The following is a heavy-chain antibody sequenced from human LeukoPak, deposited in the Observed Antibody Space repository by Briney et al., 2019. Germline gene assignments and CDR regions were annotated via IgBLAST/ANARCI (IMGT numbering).Heavy chain of an antibody. CDR1: GFIFSNYW. D-gene: IGHD5-12*01. J-gene: IGHJ4*02. Sequence: PGGSLRLSCAASGFIFSNYWMDWLRQTPGRGLEWVANIKQDGREKYYVESLKGRFTISRDNAKNSLYLQMNSLRAEDTAVYYCANVNGGGGYDSFDYWGQGTLVTVSS. CDR2: IKQDGREK. V-gene: IGHV3-7*03. CDR3: ANVNGGGGYDSFDY.